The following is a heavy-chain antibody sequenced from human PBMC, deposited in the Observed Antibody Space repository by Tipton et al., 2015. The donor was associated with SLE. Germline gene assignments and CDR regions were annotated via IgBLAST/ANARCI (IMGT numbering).Heavy chain of an antibody. CDR3: ARQGTGFGSGRDDY. CDR1: GGSFSDYY. D-gene: IGHD6-19*01. Sequence: TLSLTCTVYGGSFSDYYWGWIRQPPGKGLEWIGSIYYSGSTYYNPSLNSRVTTSLDTSKNQFSLSLYSVTVEDTAVYYCARQGTGFGSGRDDYWGQGILVTVSS. J-gene: IGHJ4*02. V-gene: IGHV4-39*01. CDR2: IYYSGST.